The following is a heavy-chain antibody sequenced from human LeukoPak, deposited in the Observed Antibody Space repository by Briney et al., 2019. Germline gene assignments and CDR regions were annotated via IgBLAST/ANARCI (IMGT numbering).Heavy chain of an antibody. Sequence: GGSLRLSCAASGSTFSSHAMSWVRQAPGKGLEWVSVIYRGGTTYYADSVKGRFTISRDNSKNTLHLQMNSLRAEDTAVYYCARDSSGYHFDDWGQGTLVTVSS. V-gene: IGHV3-66*01. CDR2: IYRGGTT. D-gene: IGHD3-22*01. CDR1: GSTFSSHA. CDR3: ARDSSGYHFDD. J-gene: IGHJ4*02.